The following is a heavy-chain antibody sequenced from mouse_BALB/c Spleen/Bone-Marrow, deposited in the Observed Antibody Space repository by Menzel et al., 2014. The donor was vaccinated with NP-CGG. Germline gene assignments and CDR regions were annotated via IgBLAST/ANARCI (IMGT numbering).Heavy chain of an antibody. CDR2: INPSNGGT. CDR3: TRSRRAMDY. CDR1: GYTFTSYH. D-gene: IGHD2-12*01. J-gene: IGHJ4*01. V-gene: IGHV1S81*02. Sequence: GAELVKPGASVKLSCKASGYTFTSYHIYWVKQRPGQGLEWIGEINPSNGGTNFNEKFKSKATLTVDKSSSTAYMQLSSLTSEDSAVYYCTRSRRAMDYWGQGTSVTVSS.